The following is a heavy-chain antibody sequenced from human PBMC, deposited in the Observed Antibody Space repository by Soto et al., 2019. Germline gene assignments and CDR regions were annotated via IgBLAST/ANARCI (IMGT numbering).Heavy chain of an antibody. CDR2: ISAYNGNT. Sequence: ASVKVSCKASGYTFTSYGISWVRQAPGQGLEWMGWISAYNGNTNYAQKLQGRVTMNTDTSTSTHLMELMSLRSAVTAVYYCARDLGSGSYFDYWGQGTLVTVSS. CDR3: ARDLGSGSYFDY. V-gene: IGHV1-18*01. D-gene: IGHD3-10*01. J-gene: IGHJ4*02. CDR1: GYTFTSYG.